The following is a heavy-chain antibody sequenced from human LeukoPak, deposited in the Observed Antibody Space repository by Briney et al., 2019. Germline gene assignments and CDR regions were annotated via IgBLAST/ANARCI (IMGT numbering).Heavy chain of an antibody. D-gene: IGHD4-17*01. J-gene: IGHJ4*02. Sequence: TGGSLRLSCAASGFTFDDYAMHWVRQAPGKGLEWVSGISWNSYNIGYADSVKGRFTISRDNAKNSMYLQMNSLRAEDTALYYCTKGGMTTMTAFDFWGQRTLVTVSS. CDR2: ISWNSYNI. CDR1: GFTFDDYA. CDR3: TKGGMTTMTAFDF. V-gene: IGHV3-9*01.